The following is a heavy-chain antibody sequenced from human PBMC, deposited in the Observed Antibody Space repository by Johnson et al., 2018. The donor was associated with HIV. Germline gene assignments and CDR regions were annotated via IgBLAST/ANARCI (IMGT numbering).Heavy chain of an antibody. CDR1: GVIFSSYG. Sequence: QVQLVESGGGVVQPGRSLRLSCAASGVIFSSYGMHWVRQAPGKGLEWVALIWNDGSDKYYADSVKGRFTISRDNSRNTLYLQMNSLRAEDTAVYYCAKDIASGYTNGGTLDIWGQGTMVTVSS. J-gene: IGHJ3*02. V-gene: IGHV3-33*06. CDR3: AKDIASGYTNGGTLDI. D-gene: IGHD6-19*01. CDR2: IWNDGSDK.